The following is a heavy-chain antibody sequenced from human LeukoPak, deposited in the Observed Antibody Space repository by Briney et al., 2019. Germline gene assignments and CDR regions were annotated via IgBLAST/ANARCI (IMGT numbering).Heavy chain of an antibody. CDR3: ARSEINDYNRY. CDR2: IYQSGST. J-gene: IGHJ4*02. V-gene: IGHV4-59*04. D-gene: IGHD3-16*01. Sequence: PSETLSLTCTVSGGSISDYYWSWIRQSPGKGLEWIGSIYQSGSTYDNPSLRSRVTMSMDTSKNQFSLKMRPVTAADTAVYYCARSEINDYNRYWGQGILVTVSS. CDR1: GGSISDYY.